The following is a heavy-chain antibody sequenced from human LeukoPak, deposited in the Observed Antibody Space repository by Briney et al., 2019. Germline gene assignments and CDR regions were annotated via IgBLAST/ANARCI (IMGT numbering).Heavy chain of an antibody. D-gene: IGHD3-16*02. CDR2: IYSGGST. V-gene: IGHV3-66*01. CDR3: ARDRYPAAFDI. J-gene: IGHJ3*02. CDR1: GFTVSSNY. Sequence: GGSLRLSCAASGFTVSSNYMSWVRQAPGKGLEWVSVIYSGGSTYYADSVKGRFTTSRDNSKNTLYLQMNSLRAEDTAVYYCARDRYPAAFDIWGQGTMVTVSS.